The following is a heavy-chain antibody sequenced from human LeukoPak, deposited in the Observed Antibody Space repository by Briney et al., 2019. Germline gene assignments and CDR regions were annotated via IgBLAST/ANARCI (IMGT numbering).Heavy chain of an antibody. CDR2: ISGFDGST. CDR1: GFTFSSYA. V-gene: IGHV3-23*01. CDR3: ASSAIQLWARVPFDY. J-gene: IGHJ4*02. Sequence: SGGSLRLSCAASGFTFSSYAMSWVRQAPGKGLEWVSVISGFDGSTSYADSVKGRFTISRDNSKNTLYLQMYSLRAEDTAVYYCASSAIQLWARVPFDYWGQGTLVTVSS. D-gene: IGHD5-18*01.